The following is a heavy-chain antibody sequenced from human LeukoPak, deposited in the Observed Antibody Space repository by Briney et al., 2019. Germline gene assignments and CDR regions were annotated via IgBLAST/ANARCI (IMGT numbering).Heavy chain of an antibody. CDR1: GFTFSSYW. V-gene: IGHV3-7*01. CDR2: IKQDGSEK. CDR3: ARERVENQQLVGGNY. D-gene: IGHD6-6*01. J-gene: IGHJ4*02. Sequence: PGGSLRLSCAASGFTFSSYWMSWVRQAPGKGLEWVANIKQDGSEKYYVDSVKGRFTISRDNAKNSLYLQMNSLRAENTAVYYCARERVENQQLVGGNYWGQGTLVTVSS.